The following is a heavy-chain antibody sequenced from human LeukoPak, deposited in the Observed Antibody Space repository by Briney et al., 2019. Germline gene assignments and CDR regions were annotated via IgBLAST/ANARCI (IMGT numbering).Heavy chain of an antibody. V-gene: IGHV1-2*02. CDR1: GYTFTGYY. J-gene: IGHJ4*02. CDR2: IGPNSGDT. D-gene: IGHD5-24*01. Sequence: ASVKVSCKASGYTFTGYYMHWVRQAPAQGLEWMGWIGPNSGDTNSAQKFQGRVTMTRDTSISTAYMELSRLTSDDTAVYYCARRGDGHNYDYWGQGTLVTVSS. CDR3: ARRGDGHNYDY.